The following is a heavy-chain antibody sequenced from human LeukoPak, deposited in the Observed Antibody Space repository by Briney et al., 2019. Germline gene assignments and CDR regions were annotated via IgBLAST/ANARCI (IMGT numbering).Heavy chain of an antibody. J-gene: IGHJ4*02. CDR2: INNNGGTT. D-gene: IGHD2-15*01. Sequence: QPGGSLRLSCSASGFTFSSYVMYWVRQAPGKALEHVSAINNNGGTTSYADSVKGRFTISRDNSKNTLSLQMSSLRVEDTAVYYCVKAQGYCGSGTCYFDYWGRGTLVTVSS. CDR3: VKAQGYCGSGTCYFDY. CDR1: GFTFSSYV. V-gene: IGHV3-64D*08.